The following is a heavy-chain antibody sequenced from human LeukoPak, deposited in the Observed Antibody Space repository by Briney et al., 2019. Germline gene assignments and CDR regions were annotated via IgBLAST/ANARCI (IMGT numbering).Heavy chain of an antibody. Sequence: SETLSLTCTFSGGSISSYYWSWIRQPPGKGLEWIGYIYYSGSTNYNPSLKSRVTISVDTSKNQFSLKLSSVTAADTAVYYCARTYGRYYFDYWGQGTLVTVSS. CDR3: ARTYGRYYFDY. J-gene: IGHJ4*02. V-gene: IGHV4-59*01. D-gene: IGHD3-10*01. CDR2: IYYSGST. CDR1: GGSISSYY.